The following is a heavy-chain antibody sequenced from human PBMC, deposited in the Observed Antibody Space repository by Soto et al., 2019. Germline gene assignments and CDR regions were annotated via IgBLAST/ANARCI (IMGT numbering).Heavy chain of an antibody. Sequence: QVQLLESGGGVVQPGRSLRLSCAASGFSFSYYAMHWVRQAPGKGLAWVAVIAYEASKKYYADSVEGRFTISRDNSKNTLYLRMDSLRDEDTAVYYCASPYCSGGSCYLTEYFQHWGQGTRVTVSS. CDR3: ASPYCSGGSCYLTEYFQH. D-gene: IGHD2-15*01. V-gene: IGHV3-30*03. CDR1: GFSFSYYA. J-gene: IGHJ1*01. CDR2: IAYEASKK.